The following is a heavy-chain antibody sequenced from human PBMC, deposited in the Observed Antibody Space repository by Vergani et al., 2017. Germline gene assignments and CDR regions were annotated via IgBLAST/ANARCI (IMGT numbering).Heavy chain of an antibody. D-gene: IGHD6-13*01. CDR2: ISGSGGST. Sequence: EVQLLESGGGLVQPGGSLRLSCAASGFTFSSYAMSWVRQAPGKGLEWVSAISGSGGSTYYADSVKGRFTISRDNSKNTLYLQMNSLRAEDTAVYYCAKDIYSSSWYWAKQIPSYYGMDVWGQGTTVTVSS. V-gene: IGHV3-23*01. J-gene: IGHJ6*02. CDR1: GFTFSSYA. CDR3: AKDIYSSSWYWAKQIPSYYGMDV.